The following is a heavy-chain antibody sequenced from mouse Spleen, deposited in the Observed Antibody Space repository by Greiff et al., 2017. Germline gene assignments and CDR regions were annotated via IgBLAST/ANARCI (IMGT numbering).Heavy chain of an antibody. CDR3: ASAYYGNSYFDY. J-gene: IGHJ2*01. Sequence: EVKVVESGGGLVKPGGSLKLSCAASGFTFSSYAMSWVRQTPEKRLEWVATISSGGSYTYYPDSVKGRFTISRDNAKNTLYLQMSSLRSEDTAMYYCASAYYGNSYFDYWGQGTTLTVSS. CDR2: ISSGGSYT. D-gene: IGHD2-10*01. CDR1: GFTFSSYA. V-gene: IGHV5-9-1*01.